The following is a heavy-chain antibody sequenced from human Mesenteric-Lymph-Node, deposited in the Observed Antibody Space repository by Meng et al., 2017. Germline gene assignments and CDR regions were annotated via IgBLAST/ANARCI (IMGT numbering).Heavy chain of an antibody. CDR2: ISTYNGNT. CDR3: ARAYDSDY. CDR1: GYSFTSHG. V-gene: IGHV1-18*01. Sequence: VQVLKAGAGGKKLGAAVKVSCNASGYSFTSHGIIWVRQAPGQGLEWMGWISTYNGNTNYAQKFQGRVTMTTDTSTTTAYMELRSLRSDDTAVYYCARAYDSDYWGQGTLVTVSS. D-gene: IGHD4-17*01. J-gene: IGHJ4*02.